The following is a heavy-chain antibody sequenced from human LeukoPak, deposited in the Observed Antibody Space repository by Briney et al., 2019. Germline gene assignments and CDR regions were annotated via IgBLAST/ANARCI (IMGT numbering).Heavy chain of an antibody. CDR3: AKDLPHYYDSSGYPY. Sequence: PGGSLRLSRADSVFTFSSYAMSWVRQAPGKGLEWVSAISGSGGSTYYADSVKGRFTISRDNSKNTLYLQMNSLRAEDTAVYYCAKDLPHYYDSSGYPYWDQGTLVTVSS. J-gene: IGHJ4*02. V-gene: IGHV3-23*01. CDR1: VFTFSSYA. CDR2: ISGSGGST. D-gene: IGHD3-22*01.